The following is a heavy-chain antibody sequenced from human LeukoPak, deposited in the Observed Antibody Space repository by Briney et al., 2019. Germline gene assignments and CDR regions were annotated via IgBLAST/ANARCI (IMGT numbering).Heavy chain of an antibody. J-gene: IGHJ4*02. CDR3: ARGGQGYFDWLFDY. CDR2: IKQDGSEK. CDR1: GFTFSSYW. Sequence: GGSLRLSRAASGFTFSSYWMSWVRQAPGKGLEWVANIKQDGSEKYYVDSVKGRFTISRDNAKNSLYLQMNSLRAEDTAVYYCARGGQGYFDWLFDYWGQGTLVTVSS. V-gene: IGHV3-7*01. D-gene: IGHD3-9*01.